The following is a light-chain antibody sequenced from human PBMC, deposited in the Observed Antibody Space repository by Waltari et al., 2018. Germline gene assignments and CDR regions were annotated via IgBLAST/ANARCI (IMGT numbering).Light chain of an antibody. CDR1: SSDAGGYNY. J-gene: IGLJ3*02. CDR3: SSYGGSNNLV. Sequence: QSALTQPPSASGSPGQSVTISCTGTSSDAGGYNYVSWDQQSPGKTPKVMIYEVSKRPSGVPDRFSGSKSGNTASLTVSGVQAEDEADYYCSSYGGSNNLVFGGGTKLTVL. CDR2: EVS. V-gene: IGLV2-8*01.